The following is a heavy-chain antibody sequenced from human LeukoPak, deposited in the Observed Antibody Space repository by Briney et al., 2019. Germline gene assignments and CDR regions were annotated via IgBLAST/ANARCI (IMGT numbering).Heavy chain of an antibody. D-gene: IGHD6-13*01. V-gene: IGHV4-34*01. CDR1: GFTFTDYY. J-gene: IGHJ4*02. Sequence: GSLRLSCATSGFTFTDYYMSWICQPPGKGLEWIGEINHSGSTTYNPSLKSRVTISIDTSKNQFSLSLISVTAADTAVYYCASLMLIAAGYDYWGQGNLVTVSS. CDR3: ASLMLIAAGYDY. CDR2: INHSGST.